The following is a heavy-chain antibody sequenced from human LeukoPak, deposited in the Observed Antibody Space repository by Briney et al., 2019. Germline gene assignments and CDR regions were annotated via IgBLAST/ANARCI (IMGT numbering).Heavy chain of an antibody. J-gene: IGHJ3*02. V-gene: IGHV3-30*18. D-gene: IGHD5-12*01. CDR2: ISYDGSNK. CDR3: AKDAPDIVATIDDAFDI. Sequence: PGGSLRLSCAASGFTFSSDDMNWVRQAPGKGLEWVAVISYDGSNKYYADSVKGRFTISRDNSKNTLHLQMNSLRAEDTAVYYCAKDAPDIVATIDDAFDIWGQGTMVTVSS. CDR1: GFTFSSDD.